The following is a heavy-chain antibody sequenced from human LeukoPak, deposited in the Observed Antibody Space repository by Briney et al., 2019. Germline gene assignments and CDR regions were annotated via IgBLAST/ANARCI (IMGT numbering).Heavy chain of an antibody. J-gene: IGHJ4*02. Sequence: SETLSLTCTVSGYSISSGYYWGWIRQPPGKGLEWIGSIYHSGSTYYNPSLKSRVTISVDTSKNQFSLQLNSVTPEDTAVYYCARDPDRELMLDYWGQGTLVTVSS. CDR2: IYHSGST. D-gene: IGHD1-26*01. V-gene: IGHV4-38-2*02. CDR3: ARDPDRELMLDY. CDR1: GYSISSGYY.